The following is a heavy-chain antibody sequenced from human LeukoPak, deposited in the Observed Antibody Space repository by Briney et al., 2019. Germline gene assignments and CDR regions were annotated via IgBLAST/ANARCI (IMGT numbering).Heavy chain of an antibody. V-gene: IGHV4-39*01. Sequence: SETLSLTCTVSGGSISGSIYYWGWIRQPPGKGLEWIGSIYYSGNTYYNPSLESRLTISVDTSKNQFSLKLTSVTAADTAIYYCAQSLGSGNWIGNWFDPWGQGTLVTVSS. J-gene: IGHJ5*02. CDR2: IYYSGNT. CDR3: AQSLGSGNWIGNWFDP. CDR1: GGSISGSIYY. D-gene: IGHD1-1*01.